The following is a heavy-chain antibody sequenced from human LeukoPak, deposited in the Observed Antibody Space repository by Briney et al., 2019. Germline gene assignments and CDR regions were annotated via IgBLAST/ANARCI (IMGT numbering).Heavy chain of an antibody. J-gene: IGHJ5*02. CDR2: IYYSGSP. CDR1: GGSISSSSYY. CDR3: ASANWFDP. V-gene: IGHV4-39*01. Sequence: SETLSLTCTVSGGSISSSSYYWGWIRQPPGKGLEWIGSIYYSGSPYYNPSLKSRVTISVDTSKNQFSLKLSSVTAADTAVYYCASANWFDPWGQGTLVTVSS.